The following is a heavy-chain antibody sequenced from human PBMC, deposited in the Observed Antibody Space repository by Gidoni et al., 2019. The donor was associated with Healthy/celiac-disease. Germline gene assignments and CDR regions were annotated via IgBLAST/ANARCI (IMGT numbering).Heavy chain of an antibody. J-gene: IGHJ3*02. CDR3: ARDREGTMVRGVPENDAFDI. D-gene: IGHD3-10*01. CDR2: IYYSGST. V-gene: IGHV4-31*03. CDR1: GGSISSGGYY. Sequence: QVQLQESGPGLVKPSQTLSLTCTVSGGSISSGGYYWSWIRQHPGKGLEWIGYIYYSGSTYYNPSLKSRVTISVDTSKNQFSLKLSSVTAADTAVYYCARDREGTMVRGVPENDAFDIWGQGTMVTVSS.